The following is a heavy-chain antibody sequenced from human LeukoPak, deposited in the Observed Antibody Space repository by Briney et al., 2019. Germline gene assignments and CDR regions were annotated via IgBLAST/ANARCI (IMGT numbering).Heavy chain of an antibody. Sequence: ASVKVSCKASGYTFTGYYMHWVRQAPGQGLESMGWINPNSGGTNYAQKFQGRVTMTRDTSISTAYMELSRLRSDDTAVYYCARDVVVPAAMRGDFDYWGQGTLVTVSS. J-gene: IGHJ4*02. CDR2: INPNSGGT. D-gene: IGHD2-2*01. V-gene: IGHV1-2*02. CDR1: GYTFTGYY. CDR3: ARDVVVPAAMRGDFDY.